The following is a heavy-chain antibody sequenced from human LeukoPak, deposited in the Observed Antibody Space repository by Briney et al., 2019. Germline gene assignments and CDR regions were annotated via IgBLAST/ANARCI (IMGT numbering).Heavy chain of an antibody. Sequence: SETLSLTCTVSGCSISSGYYWGWIRQPPGKGLEWIGSIYQSGSTYYNPSLKSRVTISVDTSKNQFSLKLTSVTAADTAVYYCARVVERWLHQDYLYYCDYWGQGTLVTVSS. V-gene: IGHV4-38-2*02. J-gene: IGHJ4*02. D-gene: IGHD5-24*01. CDR3: ARVVERWLHQDYLYYCDY. CDR1: GCSISSGYY. CDR2: IYQSGST.